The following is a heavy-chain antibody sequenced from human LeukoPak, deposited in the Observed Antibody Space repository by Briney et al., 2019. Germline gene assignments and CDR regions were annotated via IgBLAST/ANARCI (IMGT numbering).Heavy chain of an antibody. V-gene: IGHV4-34*01. CDR1: GGSFSGYY. Sequence: KASETLSLTCAVYGGSFSGYYWSWIRQPPGKGLEWIGEINHSGSTNYNPSLKSRVTISVDTSKNQFSLKLSSVTAADTAVYYCARRPMVRGVIDYWGQGTLVTVSS. CDR2: INHSGST. J-gene: IGHJ4*02. D-gene: IGHD3-10*01. CDR3: ARRPMVRGVIDY.